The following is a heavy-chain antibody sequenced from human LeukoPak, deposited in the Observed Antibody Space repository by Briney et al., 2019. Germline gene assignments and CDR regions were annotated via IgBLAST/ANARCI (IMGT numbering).Heavy chain of an antibody. J-gene: IGHJ3*02. CDR2: IYYSGST. D-gene: IGHD3-10*01. V-gene: IGHV4-39*07. Sequence: SETLSLTCTVSGGSISINNYYWGWIRQPPGKGLEWIGSIYYSGSTYYNPSLKSRVTISVDTSKNQFSLKLTSVTAADTAVYFCARTLRDHDAFLICGQGTMVTVSS. CDR3: ARTLRDHDAFLI. CDR1: GGSISINNYY.